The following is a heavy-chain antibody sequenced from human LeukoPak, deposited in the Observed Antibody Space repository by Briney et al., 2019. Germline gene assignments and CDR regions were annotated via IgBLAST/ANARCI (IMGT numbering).Heavy chain of an antibody. D-gene: IGHD6-6*01. CDR1: GGTFSSYA. CDR3: ARDPPGRPYSSSSYG. Sequence: ASVKVSCKASGGTFSSYAIGWVRQAPGQGLEWMGGIIPMFGTANYAQKFQGRVTITADKSTSTAYMELSSLRPEDTAVYYRARDPPGRPYSSSSYGWGQGTLVTVSS. J-gene: IGHJ4*02. V-gene: IGHV1-69*06. CDR2: IIPMFGTA.